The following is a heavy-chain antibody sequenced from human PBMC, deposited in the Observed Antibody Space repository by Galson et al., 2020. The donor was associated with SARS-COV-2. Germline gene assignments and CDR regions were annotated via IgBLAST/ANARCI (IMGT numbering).Heavy chain of an antibody. J-gene: IGHJ4*02. CDR3: ARGAAAGTVFFDY. CDR2: IYTSGST. Sequence: SETLSLTCTVSGGSISSGSYYWSWIRQPAGKGLEWIGRIYTSGSTKYNPSLKSRVTVSVDTSKNQFSLKVNSVTAADTAVYYCARGAAAGTVFFDYWGQGILVTVSS. CDR1: GGSISSGSYY. D-gene: IGHD6-13*01. V-gene: IGHV4-61*02.